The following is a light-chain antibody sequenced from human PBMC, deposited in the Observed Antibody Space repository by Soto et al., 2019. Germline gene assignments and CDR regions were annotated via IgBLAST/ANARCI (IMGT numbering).Light chain of an antibody. J-gene: IGLJ3*02. CDR3: GSWDNSLSVAV. V-gene: IGLV1-51*01. Sequence: QSVLTEPPSVSAAPGQKVSMSCSGGSSNIGSNFVAWYQQLPGKAPKLLIYDDSKRPYGIPGRFSASKSGTSATLGITDLQTGDEGDYFCGSWDNSLSVAVFGGGTKVTVL. CDR2: DDS. CDR1: SSNIGSNF.